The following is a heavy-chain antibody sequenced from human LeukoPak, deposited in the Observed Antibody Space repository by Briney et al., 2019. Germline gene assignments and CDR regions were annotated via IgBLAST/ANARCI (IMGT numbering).Heavy chain of an antibody. Sequence: PGRSLRLSCAASGFTFDDYAMHWVRQAPGKGLEWVSGISWNSGSIGYADSVKGRFTISRDNAKNSLYLQMNSLRAEDTALYYCAKGPDPFQFGELPVTFDYWGQGTLVTVSS. V-gene: IGHV3-9*01. CDR2: ISWNSGSI. CDR1: GFTFDDYA. CDR3: AKGPDPFQFGELPVTFDY. J-gene: IGHJ4*02. D-gene: IGHD3-10*01.